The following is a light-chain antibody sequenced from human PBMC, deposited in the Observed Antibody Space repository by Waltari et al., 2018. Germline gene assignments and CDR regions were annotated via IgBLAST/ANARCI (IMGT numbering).Light chain of an antibody. J-gene: IGLJ2*01. CDR3: CSYAGSYTPHVV. CDR1: SSTFGGYYY. CDR2: DVS. V-gene: IGLV2-11*01. Sequence: QSALPQPRPVSGSPGQSVTISSTGTSSTFGGYYYVSCYQQHPGKAPKLMIYDVSKRPSGVPDRFSGSKSGNTASLTISGLQAEDEADYYCCSYAGSYTPHVVFGGGTKLTVL.